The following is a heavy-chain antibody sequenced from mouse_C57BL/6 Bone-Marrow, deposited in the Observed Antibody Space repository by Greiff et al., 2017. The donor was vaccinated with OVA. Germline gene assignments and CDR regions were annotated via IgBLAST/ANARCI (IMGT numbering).Heavy chain of an antibody. CDR1: GYTFTDYN. D-gene: IGHD1-1*01. CDR2: INPNNGGT. Sequence: EVQLQQSGPELVKPGASVKIPCKASGYTFTDYNMDWVKQSHGKSLEWIGDINPNNGGTIYNQKFKGKATLTVDKSSSTAYMELRSLTSEDTAVYYCARRDYGSSYGYWYFDVWGTGTTVTVSS. V-gene: IGHV1-18*01. J-gene: IGHJ1*03. CDR3: ARRDYGSSYGYWYFDV.